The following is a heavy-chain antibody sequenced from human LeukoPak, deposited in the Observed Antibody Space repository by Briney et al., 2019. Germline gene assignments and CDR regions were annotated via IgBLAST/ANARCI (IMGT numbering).Heavy chain of an antibody. J-gene: IGHJ4*02. D-gene: IGHD6-13*01. CDR2: IWYDGSKK. CDR1: GLIFNSYG. Sequence: GGSLRLSCAASGLIFNSYGIHWVRQAPGKGLEWVAVIWYDGSKKYYADSVKGRFTISRDNSKNTLYLQMNSLRAEDTAVYYCAKGIGAAADSLDYWGQGTLVTVSS. V-gene: IGHV3-33*06. CDR3: AKGIGAAADSLDY.